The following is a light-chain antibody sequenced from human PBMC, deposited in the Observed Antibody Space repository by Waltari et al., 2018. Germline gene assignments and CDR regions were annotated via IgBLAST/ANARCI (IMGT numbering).Light chain of an antibody. CDR1: QDIRNY. J-gene: IGKJ4*01. V-gene: IGKV1-33*01. CDR2: DAS. Sequence: SVGDRVTITCQASQDIRNYLNWYQQKAGKAPKLLIYDASKLETGVPSRFSGSGSGTDFTFTISSLQPEDIATYYCQQFDTPLSFGGGTKVEIK. CDR3: QQFDTPLS.